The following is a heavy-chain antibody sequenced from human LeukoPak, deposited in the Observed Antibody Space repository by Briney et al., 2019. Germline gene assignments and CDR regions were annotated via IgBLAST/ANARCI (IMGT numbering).Heavy chain of an antibody. V-gene: IGHV1-8*01. CDR1: GYTFTSYD. CDR2: MNPNSGDT. J-gene: IGHJ4*02. D-gene: IGHD3-3*01. CDR3: VRTSGMFCSGAYYFEY. Sequence: ASVKVSCKASGYTFTSYDINWVRQAPGQGLERMGWMNPNSGDTDCAQKFQGRVTMTRNTSISTAYMELSSLRFEDMAVYYCVRTSGMFCSGAYYFEYWGQGTLVTVSS.